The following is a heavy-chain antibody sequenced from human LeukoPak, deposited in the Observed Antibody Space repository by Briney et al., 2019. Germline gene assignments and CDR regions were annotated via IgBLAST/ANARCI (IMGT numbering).Heavy chain of an antibody. Sequence: ASVKVSCKASGYTFTDYYMHWVRQAPGQGLEWMGWINPNSGGTNYAQKFQGRVTMTRDTSISTAYMELSRLRSDDTAVYYCARGYQVAAAGMDVWGQGTTVTVSS. CDR2: INPNSGGT. V-gene: IGHV1-2*02. D-gene: IGHD6-13*01. CDR1: GYTFTDYY. CDR3: ARGYQVAAAGMDV. J-gene: IGHJ6*02.